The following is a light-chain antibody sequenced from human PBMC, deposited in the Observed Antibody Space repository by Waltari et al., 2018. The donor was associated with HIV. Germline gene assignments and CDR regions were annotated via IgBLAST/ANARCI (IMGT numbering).Light chain of an antibody. CDR3: AVWDESLDGWL. J-gene: IGLJ3*02. CDR1: SSNIERNY. V-gene: IGLV1-47*01. Sequence: QSELTQSPSASGTPGQRITIPCSGSSSNIERNYVYWYKQFPGATPKVLIDKDNERPSGVPDRISGSKSGTSASLLISGLRSDDEADYYCAVWDESLDGWLFGGGTKLTVL. CDR2: KDN.